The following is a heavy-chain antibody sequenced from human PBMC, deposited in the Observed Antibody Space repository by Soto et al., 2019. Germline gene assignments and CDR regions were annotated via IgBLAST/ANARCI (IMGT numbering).Heavy chain of an antibody. CDR1: GFTFSGSA. J-gene: IGHJ5*02. CDR3: NRHLNRNDEPNWFDT. CDR2: IRSKANSYAT. D-gene: IGHD1-20*01. Sequence: EVQLVESGGGLVQPGGSLKLSCAASGFTFSGSAMHWVRQASGKGLEWVGRIRSKANSYATAYAASVKGRFTISRDDSKNTAYLQMNSLKTEDTAVYYCNRHLNRNDEPNWFDTWGQGTLVNVSS. V-gene: IGHV3-73*02.